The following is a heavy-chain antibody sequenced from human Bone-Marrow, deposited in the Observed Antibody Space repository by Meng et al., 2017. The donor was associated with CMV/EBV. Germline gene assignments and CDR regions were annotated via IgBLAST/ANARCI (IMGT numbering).Heavy chain of an antibody. J-gene: IGHJ6*02. Sequence: GESLKISCAASGFTFSSYGMHWVRQAPGKGLEWVAFIWHDGGEKYYPGSVKGRFTISRENAKNSLYLQMNSLRAGDTAVYYCARAIVGALGMDVWGQGTTVTVSS. CDR3: ARAIVGALGMDV. V-gene: IGHV3-33*08. D-gene: IGHD1-26*01. CDR1: GFTFSSYG. CDR2: IWHDGGEK.